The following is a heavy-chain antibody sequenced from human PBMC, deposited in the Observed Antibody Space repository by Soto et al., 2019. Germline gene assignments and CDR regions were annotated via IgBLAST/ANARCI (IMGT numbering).Heavy chain of an antibody. V-gene: IGHV3-30*02. Sequence: QVQLVESGGGVVQPGGSLRLSCAASGFTFSYYGFHWVRQAPGKGLEWVALMHTGGNEKYYVDSVKGRFTVSRDDSRNMVDLEMSGLRAEDTAEYFCARDADTTGHYSRVDLWGRGALVAGS. J-gene: IGHJ5*02. CDR2: MHTGGNEK. CDR1: GFTFSYYG. D-gene: IGHD1-1*01. CDR3: ARDADTTGHYSRVDL.